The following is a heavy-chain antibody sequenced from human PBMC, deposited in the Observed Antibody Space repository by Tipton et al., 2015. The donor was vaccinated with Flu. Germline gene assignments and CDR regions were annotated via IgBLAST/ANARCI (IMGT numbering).Heavy chain of an antibody. D-gene: IGHD3-10*01. CDR2: IYSSGIT. Sequence: TLSLTCTVSGASISSYYWSWLRQPAGKGRERIGRIYSSGITNYNPPLKSRVTMSIDTSKNQFSLKLSSVTAADTAVYYCAREGSARGLDYWGQGTLVTVSS. V-gene: IGHV4-4*07. J-gene: IGHJ4*02. CDR3: AREGSARGLDY. CDR1: GASISSYY.